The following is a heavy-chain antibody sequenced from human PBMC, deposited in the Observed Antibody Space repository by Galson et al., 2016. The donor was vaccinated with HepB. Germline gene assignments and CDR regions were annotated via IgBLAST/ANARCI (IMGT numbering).Heavy chain of an antibody. Sequence: SLRLSCAASGFTFSDFNINWVRQAPGKGLEWVSSISDTSRYIDYADSVKGRFTISRDNAKNSVFLQMDSLRAEDTAIYYCAREKIYYDSRGYSSSGMDAWGQGTTVTVSS. D-gene: IGHD3-22*01. V-gene: IGHV3-21*01. J-gene: IGHJ6*02. CDR2: ISDTSRYI. CDR3: AREKIYYDSRGYSSSGMDA. CDR1: GFTFSDFN.